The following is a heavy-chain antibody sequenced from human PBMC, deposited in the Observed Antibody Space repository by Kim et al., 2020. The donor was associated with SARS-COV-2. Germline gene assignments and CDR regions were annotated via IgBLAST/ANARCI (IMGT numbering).Heavy chain of an antibody. CDR1: DFSVTTYD. CDR2: IYTDGST. D-gene: IGHD3-3*02. Sequence: GGSLRLSCAASDFSVTTYDMSWVRQAPGKGLDWVSVIYTDGSTYYAGSVRCRFTISRDSSKNTVYLQMSSLGAEDTAVYYCARDWGAFGHWGQGTLVTV. J-gene: IGHJ4*02. CDR3: ARDWGAFGH. V-gene: IGHV3-53*01.